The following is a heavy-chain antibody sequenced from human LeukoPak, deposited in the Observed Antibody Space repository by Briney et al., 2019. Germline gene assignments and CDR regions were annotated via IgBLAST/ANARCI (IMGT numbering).Heavy chain of an antibody. CDR1: GGSISSYY. CDR3: ARYGLVVVPAAMGDDAFDI. V-gene: IGHV4-59*01. CDR2: IYYSGST. Sequence: PSETLSLTCTVSGGSISSYYWSWIRQPPGKGLEWIGYIYYSGSTNYNPSLKSRVTISVDTSKNQFSLKLSSVTAADTAVYYCARYGLVVVPAAMGDDAFDIWGQGTMVTVSS. D-gene: IGHD2-2*01. J-gene: IGHJ3*02.